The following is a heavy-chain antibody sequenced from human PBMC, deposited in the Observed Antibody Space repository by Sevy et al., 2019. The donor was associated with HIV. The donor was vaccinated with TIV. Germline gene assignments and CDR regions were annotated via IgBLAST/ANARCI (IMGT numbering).Heavy chain of an antibody. D-gene: IGHD3-22*01. CDR2: ISGPGYGT. J-gene: IGHJ3*01. CDR1: GFTFNTHA. Sequence: GSLRLSCAASGFTFNTHAMNWVRQAPGKGLEWVSVISGPGYGTNYADSVKGRFTISRDNSKNTLFLQMNGLRDDDTAVYYCAKALNPALESMLEVNLRSLKGFDVWGQGTMVTVSS. CDR3: AKALNPALESMLEVNLRSLKGFDV. V-gene: IGHV3-23*01.